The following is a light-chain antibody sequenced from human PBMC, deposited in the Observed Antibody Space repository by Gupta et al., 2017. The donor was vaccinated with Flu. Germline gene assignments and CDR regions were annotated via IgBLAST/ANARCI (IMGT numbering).Light chain of an antibody. J-gene: IGLJ3*02. CDR2: EVN. Sequence: QSALTQPASVSGSPGQSITISCPGTSSDVGGYNYVSWYQQHPGKAPKLMIYEVNNRPSGVSNRFSGSKSGNTASLTICGLQAEDEADYYCSSCTSSSTWVFGGGTKLTVL. CDR3: SSCTSSSTWV. V-gene: IGLV2-14*01. CDR1: SSDVGGYNY.